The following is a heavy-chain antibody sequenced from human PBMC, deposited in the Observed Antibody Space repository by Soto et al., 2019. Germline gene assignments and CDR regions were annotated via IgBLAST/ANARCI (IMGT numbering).Heavy chain of an antibody. CDR3: ARSIAVALDAFDI. CDR2: IYPGDSDT. D-gene: IGHD6-19*01. Sequence: VESLKISCKGSGYSFTSYWIGWVRQMPGKGLEWMGIIYPGDSDTRYSPSFQGQVTISADKSISTAYLQWSSLKASDTAMYYCARSIAVALDAFDIWGQGTMVNVSS. J-gene: IGHJ3*02. V-gene: IGHV5-51*01. CDR1: GYSFTSYW.